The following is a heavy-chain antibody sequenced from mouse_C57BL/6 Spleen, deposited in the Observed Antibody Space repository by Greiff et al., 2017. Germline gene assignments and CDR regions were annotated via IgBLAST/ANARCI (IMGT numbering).Heavy chain of an antibody. V-gene: IGHV1-22*01. CDR1: GYTFTDSN. D-gene: IGHD2-3*01. Sequence: EVQLQQSGPELVKPGASVKMSCKASGYTFTDSNMHWVKQSHGKSLEWIGYINPNNGGTSYNQKFKGKATLTVNKSSSTAYMELRSLTSEDSAVYYCGIYDGYYDAMDYWGQGTSVTVSS. CDR2: INPNNGGT. J-gene: IGHJ4*01. CDR3: GIYDGYYDAMDY.